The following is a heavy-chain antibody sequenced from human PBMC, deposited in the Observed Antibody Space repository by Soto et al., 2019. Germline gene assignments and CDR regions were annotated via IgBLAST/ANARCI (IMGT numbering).Heavy chain of an antibody. CDR1: GFTFSSYD. J-gene: IGHJ5*02. Sequence: PGGSLRLSCAASGFTFSSYDMNWIRQAPGKGLEWVADIPYDGSNKYYADSVKGRFTISRDNSKNTLYLQMNSLRAEDTAVYYCARDRDIVVVKAHVPMGFDPWGQGTLVTVSS. CDR2: IPYDGSNK. D-gene: IGHD2-2*01. CDR3: ARDRDIVVVKAHVPMGFDP. V-gene: IGHV3-30-3*01.